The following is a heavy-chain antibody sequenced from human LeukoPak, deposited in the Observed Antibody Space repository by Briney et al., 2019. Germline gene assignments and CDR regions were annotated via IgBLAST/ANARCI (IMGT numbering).Heavy chain of an antibody. CDR1: GYTFTSYG. Sequence: GASVKVSCKASGYTFTSYGISWVRQAPGQGLEWMGWISAYNGNTNYAQKLQGRVTMTTDTSTSTAYMELRSLRSDDTAVYYCARAEVLLWFGELLKFGWFDPWGQGTLVTVS. D-gene: IGHD3-10*01. J-gene: IGHJ5*02. CDR3: ARAEVLLWFGELLKFGWFDP. V-gene: IGHV1-18*01. CDR2: ISAYNGNT.